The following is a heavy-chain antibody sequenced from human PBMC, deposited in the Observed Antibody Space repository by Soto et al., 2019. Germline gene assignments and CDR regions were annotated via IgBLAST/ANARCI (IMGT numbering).Heavy chain of an antibody. CDR1: GFTFSSYA. CDR3: AKRLAEQHKDSGHYFFFSMDV. CDR2: ISGSGGYT. D-gene: IGHD6-13*01. Sequence: EVQLLESGGGLVQPGGSLRLSCAGTGFTFSSYAMSWVRQAPGKGLEWVSVISGSGGYTYYADSVKGRFTISRDKSKNTLFLQMNSLRAEDTAVYFCAKRLAEQHKDSGHYFFFSMDVWGKGTTVTVSS. V-gene: IGHV3-23*01. J-gene: IGHJ6*04.